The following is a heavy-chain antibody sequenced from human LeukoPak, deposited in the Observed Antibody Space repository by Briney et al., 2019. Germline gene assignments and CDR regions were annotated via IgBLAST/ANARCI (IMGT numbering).Heavy chain of an antibody. CDR1: GYTFTSYG. CDR2: ISAYNGNT. V-gene: IGHV1-18*01. D-gene: IGHD2-2*01. Sequence: GASVKVSCKASGYTFTSYGISWVRQAPGQGLEWMGWISAYNGNTNYAQKLQGRVTMTTDTSTSTAYMELRSLRSDDTAVYYCARAIVVVPAANNWFDPWGQGTLVTVSS. CDR3: ARAIVVVPAANNWFDP. J-gene: IGHJ5*02.